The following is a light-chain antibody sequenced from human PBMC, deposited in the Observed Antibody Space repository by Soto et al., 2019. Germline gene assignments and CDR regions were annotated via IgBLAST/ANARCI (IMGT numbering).Light chain of an antibody. Sequence: QSVLTQPPSASGSPGQSVTISCTGTSSDVGGYNYVSWYQQHPGKAPRLMIYEVNKRPSGVPYRFSGSKSGNTASLTVSGLQADDEAFYYCSSYAGNNLLVFGGGNTVTVL. V-gene: IGLV2-8*01. CDR2: EVN. J-gene: IGLJ2*01. CDR3: SSYAGNNLLV. CDR1: SSDVGGYNY.